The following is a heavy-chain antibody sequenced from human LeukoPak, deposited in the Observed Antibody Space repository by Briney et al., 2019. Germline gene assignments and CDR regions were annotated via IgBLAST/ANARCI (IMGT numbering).Heavy chain of an antibody. CDR2: LSSSSTYV. V-gene: IGHV3-21*01. J-gene: IGHJ4*02. CDR3: ARVSRHCTNGVCYTPDY. D-gene: IGHD2-8*01. Sequence: GGSLRLSCAASGFTFSTYSMNWVRQAPGKGLEWVSSLSSSSTYVYYADSVKGRFTISRDNAKNSLYLQMNSLRAEDTAVYYCARVSRHCTNGVCYTPDYWGQGTLVTVSS. CDR1: GFTFSTYS.